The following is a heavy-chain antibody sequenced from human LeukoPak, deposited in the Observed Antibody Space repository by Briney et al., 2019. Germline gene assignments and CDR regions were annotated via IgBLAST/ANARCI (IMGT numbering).Heavy chain of an antibody. Sequence: GASVKVSCKASGYTFTGYYMHWVRQAPGHGLEWMGRINPNSGGTNYAQKFQGRVTMTRDTSISTAYMELSRLRSDDTAVYYCARGFHSSSWYYFDYWGQGTLVTVSS. CDR3: ARGFHSSSWYYFDY. V-gene: IGHV1-2*06. J-gene: IGHJ4*02. CDR1: GYTFTGYY. D-gene: IGHD6-13*01. CDR2: INPNSGGT.